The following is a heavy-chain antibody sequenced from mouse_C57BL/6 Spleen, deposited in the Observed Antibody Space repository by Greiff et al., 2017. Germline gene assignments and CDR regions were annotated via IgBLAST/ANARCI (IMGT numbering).Heavy chain of an antibody. V-gene: IGHV5-4*01. D-gene: IGHD2-4*01. Sequence: EVQVVESGGGLVKPGGSLKLSCAASGFTFSSYAMSWVRQTPEKRLEWVATISDGGSYTYYPDNVKGRFTISRDNAKNNLYLQMSHLKSEDTAMYYCARDNDYAEHYYAMDYWGQGTSVTVSS. CDR1: GFTFSSYA. J-gene: IGHJ4*01. CDR2: ISDGGSYT. CDR3: ARDNDYAEHYYAMDY.